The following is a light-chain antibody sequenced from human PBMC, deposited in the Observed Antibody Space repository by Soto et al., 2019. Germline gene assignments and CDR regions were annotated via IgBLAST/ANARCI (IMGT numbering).Light chain of an antibody. V-gene: IGKV3-15*01. CDR1: QTINTN. CDR2: SAS. CDR3: QQCHDWPPWT. J-gene: IGKJ1*01. Sequence: EIVMTQSPATLSVSQGERATLFFRASQTINTNLAWYQQKPGQAPRLLIYSASTRATGIPARFSGSGSGTEFTLTISSLQSEDFAVYYCQQCHDWPPWTFGQGTKVDIK.